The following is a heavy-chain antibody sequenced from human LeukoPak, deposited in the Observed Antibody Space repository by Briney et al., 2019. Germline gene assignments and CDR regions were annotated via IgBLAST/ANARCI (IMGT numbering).Heavy chain of an antibody. Sequence: PGGSLRLSCAASGFTFSNYAMSWVRQALGKGLDWVSGIGGSGGSTYFADSVKGRFTISRDNSKNTLYLQMNSLRAEDTAVYYCARGRTQTGEPGRWYFDLWGRGTLVTVSS. CDR1: GFTFSNYA. CDR2: IGGSGGST. CDR3: ARGRTQTGEPGRWYFDL. J-gene: IGHJ2*01. D-gene: IGHD7-27*01. V-gene: IGHV3-23*01.